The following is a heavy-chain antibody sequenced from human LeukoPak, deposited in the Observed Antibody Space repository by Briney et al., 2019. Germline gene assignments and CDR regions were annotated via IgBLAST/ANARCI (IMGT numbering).Heavy chain of an antibody. CDR3: AIIPLIAVAGTGDY. V-gene: IGHV5-51*01. CDR1: GYSFTNYW. J-gene: IGHJ4*02. Sequence: GGSLKISCQGSGYSFTNYWIGWVRPMPGKGLEWMGIIYPGDSDTRYSPSFQGQVTISADKSISTAYLQWSSLKASDTAMYYCAIIPLIAVAGTGDYWGQGTLVTVSS. CDR2: IYPGDSDT. D-gene: IGHD6-19*01.